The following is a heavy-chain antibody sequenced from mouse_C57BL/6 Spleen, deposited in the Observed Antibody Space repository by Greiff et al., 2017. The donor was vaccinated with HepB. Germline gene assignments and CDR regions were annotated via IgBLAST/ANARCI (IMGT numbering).Heavy chain of an antibody. CDR1: GYAFSSSW. J-gene: IGHJ2*01. V-gene: IGHV1-82*01. Sequence: QVQLKESGPELVKPGASVKISCKASGYAFSSSWMNWVKQRPGKGLEWIGRIYPGDGDTNYNGKFKGKATLTADKSSSTAYMQLSSLTSEDSAVYFCARSLHYYGSSYEYFDYWGQGTTLTVSS. D-gene: IGHD1-1*01. CDR2: IYPGDGDT. CDR3: ARSLHYYGSSYEYFDY.